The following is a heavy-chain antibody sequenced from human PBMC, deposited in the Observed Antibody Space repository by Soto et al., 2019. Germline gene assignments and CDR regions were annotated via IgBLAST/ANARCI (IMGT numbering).Heavy chain of an antibody. CDR3: AKMVTTYYYYYMDV. J-gene: IGHJ6*03. D-gene: IGHD4-17*01. CDR1: GFTFGSFS. CDR2: ISSSSGII. V-gene: IGHV3-48*01. Sequence: VHLVESGGGLVQPGGSLRLSCAASGFTFGSFSMNWVRQAPGKGLVWVSYISSSSGIIYYADSVKGRFTISRDNAKNSLYLQMNSLRAEDTAVYFCAKMVTTYYYYYMDVWGKGTTVTVSS.